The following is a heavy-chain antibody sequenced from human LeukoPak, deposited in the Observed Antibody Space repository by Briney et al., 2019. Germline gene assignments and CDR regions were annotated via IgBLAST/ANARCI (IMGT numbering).Heavy chain of an antibody. Sequence: SETLSLTCAVYGGSFSGYYWSWIRQPPGKGLEWIGEINHSGSTNYNPSLKSRVTISVDTSKNQFSLKLSSVTAAVTAVYYCARGRKGYSYAAYYFDYWGQGTLVTVTS. CDR2: INHSGST. CDR1: GGSFSGYY. V-gene: IGHV4-34*01. CDR3: ARGRKGYSYAAYYFDY. D-gene: IGHD5-18*01. J-gene: IGHJ4*02.